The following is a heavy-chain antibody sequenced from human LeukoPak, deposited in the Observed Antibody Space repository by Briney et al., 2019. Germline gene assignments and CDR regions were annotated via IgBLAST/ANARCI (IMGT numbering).Heavy chain of an antibody. CDR3: AKVGIAVASFDY. CDR1: GFTFSSYG. V-gene: IGHV3-33*06. D-gene: IGHD6-19*01. Sequence: PGRSLRLSCAASGFTFSSYGMHWVRQAPGKGLEWVAVIWYDGSNKYYADSVKGRFTISRDNSKNTLYLQMNSLRAEDTAVYYCAKVGIAVASFDYWGQGTLVTVSS. CDR2: IWYDGSNK. J-gene: IGHJ4*02.